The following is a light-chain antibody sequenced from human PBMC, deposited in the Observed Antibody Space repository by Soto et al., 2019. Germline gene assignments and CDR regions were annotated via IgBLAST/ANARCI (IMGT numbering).Light chain of an antibody. J-gene: IGKJ1*01. CDR2: GAS. CDR3: QQYGNSPWT. Sequence: EIVLTQSPGTLSLSPGERATLSCRASQSVSNNYLAWYQQKPGQAPRLLIYGASSGATGIPDRFSGSGSGTDFTLTISRLEPEDFAVYYCQQYGNSPWTFGQGTKVDIK. CDR1: QSVSNNY. V-gene: IGKV3-20*01.